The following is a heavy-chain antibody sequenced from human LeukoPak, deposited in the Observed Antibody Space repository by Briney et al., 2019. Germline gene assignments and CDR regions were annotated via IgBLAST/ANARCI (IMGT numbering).Heavy chain of an antibody. Sequence: AGGSLRLSCAASGFTFSSYWMTWVRQAPGKGLEWVANIKQDGSEKHYVDSVKGRFTISRDNAENSLYPQMNGLRAEDTAVYYCAIGGGAAENWGQGTLVTVSS. V-gene: IGHV3-7*01. CDR1: GFTFSSYW. D-gene: IGHD1-26*01. CDR2: IKQDGSEK. J-gene: IGHJ4*02. CDR3: AIGGGAAEN.